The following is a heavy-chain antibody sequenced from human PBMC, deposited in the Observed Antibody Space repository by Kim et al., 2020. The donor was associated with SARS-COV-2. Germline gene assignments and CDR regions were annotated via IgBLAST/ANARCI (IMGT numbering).Heavy chain of an antibody. D-gene: IGHD3-10*01. CDR1: GFTFSSYE. CDR3: ASDEYNYGYFDY. CDR2: INSRGSTI. J-gene: IGHJ4*02. Sequence: GGSLRLSCAASGFTFSSYEMNWVRQAPGKGLEWLSHINSRGSTIYYADSVKGRFTISRDNAKNSLYLQMNILRAGDTAVYYCASDEYNYGYFDYWRQGT. V-gene: IGHV3-48*03.